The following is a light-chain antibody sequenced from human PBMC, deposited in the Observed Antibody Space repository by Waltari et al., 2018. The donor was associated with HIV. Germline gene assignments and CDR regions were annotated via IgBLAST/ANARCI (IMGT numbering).Light chain of an antibody. Sequence: EIVMTQSPATLSVSPGESATLSCRASQRVTSNLAWYQQKPGQPPRLLIYGASTRATGIPARFSGGGSGTEFTLTISSLQSEDVAVYYCQQSGTSRRTFGQGTKVEIK. CDR3: QQSGTSRRT. CDR2: GAS. CDR1: QRVTSN. V-gene: IGKV3-15*01. J-gene: IGKJ1*01.